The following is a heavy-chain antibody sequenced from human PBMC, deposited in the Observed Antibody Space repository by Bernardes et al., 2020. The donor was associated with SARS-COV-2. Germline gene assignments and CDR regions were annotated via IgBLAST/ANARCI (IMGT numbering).Heavy chain of an antibody. CDR2: INPNNGGA. CDR1: GYTFTGYC. J-gene: IGHJ4*02. CDR3: ARDIRGYNGYDGSFDY. D-gene: IGHD5-12*01. V-gene: IGHV1-2*02. Sequence: ASVKVSCKASGYTFTGYCIHWVRQAPGQGLEWMAWINPNNGGANYAQNFHGRVAVTRDTSISTAYIELGRLRSDDTAVYYCARDIRGYNGYDGSFDYWGQGTLVTVSS.